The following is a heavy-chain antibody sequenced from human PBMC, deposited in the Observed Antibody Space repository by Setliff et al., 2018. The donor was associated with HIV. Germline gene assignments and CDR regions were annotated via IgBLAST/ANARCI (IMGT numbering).Heavy chain of an antibody. CDR2: IDYSGSP. V-gene: IGHV4-39*07. CDR1: GGSISNSGYH. CDR3: ARVARYSYGSFES. Sequence: SETLSLTCTVSGGSISNSGYHWSWIRQPPGKGLEWIGEIDYSGSPNYNPSLKSRVTISIDTSKKQFSLRLTAVTAADTAVYYCARVARYSYGSFESWGQGTLVTVSS. J-gene: IGHJ4*02. D-gene: IGHD5-18*01.